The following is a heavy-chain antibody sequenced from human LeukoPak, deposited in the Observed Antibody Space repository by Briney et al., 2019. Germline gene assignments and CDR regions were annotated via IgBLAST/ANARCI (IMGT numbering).Heavy chain of an antibody. CDR3: ARGLNYYGSGPNTYGIDV. CDR2: IYYSGST. Sequence: PSETLSLTCTVSGGSISGYYWSWLRQPPGKGLEWIGHIYYSGSTNYNPSLRSRLTISFDTSTSQFSLRLSSVTAADTAVYYCARGLNYYGSGPNTYGIDVWGQGTTVTVSS. V-gene: IGHV4-59*08. D-gene: IGHD3-10*01. CDR1: GGSISGYY. J-gene: IGHJ6*02.